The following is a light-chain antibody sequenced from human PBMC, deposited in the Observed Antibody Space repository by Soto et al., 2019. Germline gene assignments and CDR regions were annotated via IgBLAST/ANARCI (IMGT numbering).Light chain of an antibody. Sequence: QSVLTQPPSVSGAPGQSVTISCDGGSSNIGAGYDVHWYQQLPGTAPKLLIFGNTNRPSGVPDRFSGSKSGTSASLAITGLQAYDEADYYCQSYDSSLSVVVFGGGTKLTVL. V-gene: IGLV1-40*01. CDR3: QSYDSSLSVVV. J-gene: IGLJ2*01. CDR2: GNT. CDR1: SSNIGAGYD.